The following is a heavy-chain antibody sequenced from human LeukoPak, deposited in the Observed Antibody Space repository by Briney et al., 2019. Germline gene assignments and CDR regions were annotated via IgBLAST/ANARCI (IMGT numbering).Heavy chain of an antibody. V-gene: IGHV4-4*07. J-gene: IGHJ5*02. Sequence: SETLSLTCTVSGGSIGTYYWNWIRQPAGKGLEWIGRIYTGGSTSYNPSLKSRVTMSIVTSNNQFSLNLNSVTAADTAVYYCASGGYCGSTSCYPNWFDPWGQGTLVTVSS. CDR2: IYTGGST. CDR1: GGSIGTYY. D-gene: IGHD2-2*01. CDR3: ASGGYCGSTSCYPNWFDP.